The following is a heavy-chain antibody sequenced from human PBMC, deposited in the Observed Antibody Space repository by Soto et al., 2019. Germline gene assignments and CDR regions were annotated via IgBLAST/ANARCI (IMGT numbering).Heavy chain of an antibody. Sequence: PSETLSLTCTVSGGSISSYYWSWIRQPPGKGLEWIGYIYYSGSTNYNPSLKSRVTISVDTSKNQLSLKLSSVTAADTAVYYCARRLAAAGTGWFDPWGQGTLVTVSS. J-gene: IGHJ5*02. D-gene: IGHD6-13*01. CDR3: ARRLAAAGTGWFDP. CDR1: GGSISSYY. V-gene: IGHV4-59*08. CDR2: IYYSGST.